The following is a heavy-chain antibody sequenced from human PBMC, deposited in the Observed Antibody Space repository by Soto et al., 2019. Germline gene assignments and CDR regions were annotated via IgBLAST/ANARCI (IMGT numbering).Heavy chain of an antibody. CDR2: IYYSGST. D-gene: IGHD6-13*01. J-gene: IGHJ5*02. V-gene: IGHV4-59*08. CDR1: VCSISSYY. Sequence: SETLSLTCTVSVCSISSYYWSWIRQPPGKGLEWIGYIYYSGSTNYNPSLKSRVTISVDTSKNQFSLKLSSVTAADTAVYYCARQSIAAAGNGWFDPWGQGTLVTVS. CDR3: ARQSIAAAGNGWFDP.